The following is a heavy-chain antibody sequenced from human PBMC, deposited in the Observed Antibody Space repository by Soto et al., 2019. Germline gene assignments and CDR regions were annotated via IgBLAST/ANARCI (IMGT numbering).Heavy chain of an antibody. J-gene: IGHJ2*01. D-gene: IGHD6-13*01. CDR1: GFTFSSYS. CDR3: ARAARIAAAGSDWYFDL. Sequence: EVQLVESGGGLVQPGGSLRLSCAASGFTFSSYSMNWVRQAPGKGLEWVSYISSSSSTIYYADSVKGRFTISRDNAKNSLYLQMNSLRAEDTAVYYCARAARIAAAGSDWYFDLWGRDTLVTVSS. CDR2: ISSSSSTI. V-gene: IGHV3-48*01.